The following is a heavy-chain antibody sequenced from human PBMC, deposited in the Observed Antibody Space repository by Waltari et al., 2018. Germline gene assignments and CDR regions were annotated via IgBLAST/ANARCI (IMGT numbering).Heavy chain of an antibody. CDR1: GGSISGSNW. J-gene: IGHJ6*02. CDR2: IYHSGST. D-gene: IGHD3-16*02. Sequence: QVQLQESGPGLVKPSGTLSLTCAVSGGSISGSNWWSWVRPPPGQGRGWIGEIYHSGSTNYNPSLKSRVTISVDKSKNQFSLKLSSVTAADTAVYYCARLYYDYVWGSYRYGYGMDVWGQGTTVTVSS. CDR3: ARLYYDYVWGSYRYGYGMDV. V-gene: IGHV4-4*02.